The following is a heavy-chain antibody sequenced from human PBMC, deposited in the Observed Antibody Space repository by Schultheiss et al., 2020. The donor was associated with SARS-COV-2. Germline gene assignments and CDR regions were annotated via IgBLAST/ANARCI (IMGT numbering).Heavy chain of an antibody. CDR2: IIPIFGTA. CDR3: ARGVGEDNYYDSSGYYYPLDY. D-gene: IGHD3-22*01. V-gene: IGHV1-69*13. CDR1: GGTFSSYA. Sequence: SVKVSCKASGGTFSSYAISWVRQAPGQGLEWMGGIIPIFGTANYAQKFQGRVTITADESTSTAYMELSSLRSEDTAVYYCARGVGEDNYYDSSGYYYPLDYWGQGTLVTVSS. J-gene: IGHJ4*02.